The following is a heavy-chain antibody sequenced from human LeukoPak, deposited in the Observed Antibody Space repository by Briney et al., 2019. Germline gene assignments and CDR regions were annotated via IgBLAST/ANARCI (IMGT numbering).Heavy chain of an antibody. Sequence: ASVKVSRKASGYTCTGYYMHWVRQAPGQGLEWMGIINPSGGSTSYAQKFQGRVTMTRDMSTSTVYMELSSLRSEDTAVYYCARDMVRGVIMTQNYYYYMDVWGKGTTVTVSS. D-gene: IGHD3-10*01. V-gene: IGHV1-46*01. CDR1: GYTCTGYY. J-gene: IGHJ6*03. CDR2: INPSGGST. CDR3: ARDMVRGVIMTQNYYYYMDV.